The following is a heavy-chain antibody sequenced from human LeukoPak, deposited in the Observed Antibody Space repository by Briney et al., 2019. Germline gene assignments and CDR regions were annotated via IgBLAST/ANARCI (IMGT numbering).Heavy chain of an antibody. J-gene: IGHJ4*02. Sequence: GASVKVSCKPSRYTFTSYGISGVRQAPGQGLEWRGWVSADNGNTNYAQKLQGRVTMTTDTSTSTPYMELRSLRSDDTAVYYCARRQRLIAVAVYWGQGTLVTVSP. CDR2: VSADNGNT. CDR3: ARRQRLIAVAVY. D-gene: IGHD6-19*01. V-gene: IGHV1-18*01. CDR1: RYTFTSYG.